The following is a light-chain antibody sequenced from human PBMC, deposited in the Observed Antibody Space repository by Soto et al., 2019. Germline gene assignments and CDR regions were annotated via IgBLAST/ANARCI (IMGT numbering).Light chain of an antibody. Sequence: DIQMTQSPSSLSLFVGDRVTITCRASLAISNYLAWYQQKPGKDPKLLIYGASTLHPAVTSRFGGSGSGTEFTLTISSREPEDVATYYCQKYNTAPWTFGQGTKVEIK. J-gene: IGKJ1*01. CDR1: LAISNY. V-gene: IGKV1-27*01. CDR3: QKYNTAPWT. CDR2: GAS.